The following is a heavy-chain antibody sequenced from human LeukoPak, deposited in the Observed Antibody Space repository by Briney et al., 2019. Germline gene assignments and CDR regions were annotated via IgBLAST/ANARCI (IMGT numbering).Heavy chain of an antibody. V-gene: IGHV3-7*01. CDR1: GFTFSGYW. Sequence: PGGSLRLSCAASGFTFSGYWMSWVRQAPGKGLEWVANIKQDGSEKYYVDSVKGRFTISRDNAKNSLSLQMNNLRAEDTAVYYCARDPRGWFGELNLDSWGQGTLVTVSS. J-gene: IGHJ4*02. CDR2: IKQDGSEK. CDR3: ARDPRGWFGELNLDS. D-gene: IGHD3-10*01.